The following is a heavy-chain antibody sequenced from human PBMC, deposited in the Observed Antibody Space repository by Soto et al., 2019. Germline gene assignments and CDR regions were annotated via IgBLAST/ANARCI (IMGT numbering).Heavy chain of an antibody. CDR3: GTVFEH. V-gene: IGHV3-74*01. J-gene: IGHJ4*02. CDR1: VSTFTNYW. CDR2: VDSDGRGT. Sequence: EVQLVEAGGGSVQPGGSLRLSSVASVSTFTNYWMHWVRQGPGKGLVWVARVDSDGRGTSYADFVKGRFTISRDNAKNTLYLQMNSLRVEDTAMYYCGTVFEHWGQGIPVTVSS.